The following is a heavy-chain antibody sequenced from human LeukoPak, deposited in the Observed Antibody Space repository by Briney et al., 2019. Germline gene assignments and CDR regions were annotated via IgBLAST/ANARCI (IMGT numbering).Heavy chain of an antibody. CDR3: AKDLRAVAGTGFDY. D-gene: IGHD6-19*01. V-gene: IGHV3-23*01. Sequence: PGGSLRLSCAASGFTFSSYAMSWVRQAPGEGLEWVSAISGSGSSTYYADSVKGRFAISRDNSKNTLYLQMNSLRAEDTAVYYCAKDLRAVAGTGFDYWGQGTLVTVSS. CDR2: ISGSGSST. J-gene: IGHJ4*02. CDR1: GFTFSSYA.